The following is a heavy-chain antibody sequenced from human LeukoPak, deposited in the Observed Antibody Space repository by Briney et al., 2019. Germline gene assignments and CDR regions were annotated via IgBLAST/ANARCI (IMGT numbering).Heavy chain of an antibody. CDR1: GFTFSSYA. CDR2: ISSNGGST. V-gene: IGHV3-64D*06. CDR3: ASPYSGYDYNFDH. J-gene: IGHJ4*02. D-gene: IGHD5-12*01. Sequence: GGSLRLSCSASGFTFSSYAMHWVRQAPGKGLEYVSSISSNGGSTYYADSVKGRFTISRDNSKNTLFLQMSSLRTEDTAVYYCASPYSGYDYNFDHWGQGTMVTVSS.